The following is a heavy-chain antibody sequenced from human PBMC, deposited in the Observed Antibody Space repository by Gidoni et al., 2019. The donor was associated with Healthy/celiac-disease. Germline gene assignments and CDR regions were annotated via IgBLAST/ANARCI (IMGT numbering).Heavy chain of an antibody. CDR1: GYTFTGYY. V-gene: IGHV1-2*02. CDR3: ARVHNWNDDGAFDI. J-gene: IGHJ3*02. D-gene: IGHD1-1*01. Sequence: QVPLEQPGAEVKKPGASVKVSCQASGYTFTGYYMHLVLQATGQGLEWMGWLNPNSGCTNYAQKFQGRVTMPRDTSISTAYMELSRRRSDDTAVYYCARVHNWNDDGAFDIWGQGTMVTVSS. CDR2: LNPNSGCT.